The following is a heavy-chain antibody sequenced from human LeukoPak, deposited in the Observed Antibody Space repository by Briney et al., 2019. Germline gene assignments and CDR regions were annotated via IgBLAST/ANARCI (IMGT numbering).Heavy chain of an antibody. CDR2: IYSDGST. J-gene: IGHJ4*02. D-gene: IGHD3-22*01. Sequence: PGGSLRLSCAASGFTVSSNYMSWVRQAPGKGLEWVSVIYSDGSTYYADSVKGRFTISRDNSKNTLYLQLNSLRAEDTAVYYCARRYYDSSGYHFLDYWGQGTLVTVSS. CDR1: GFTVSSNY. CDR3: ARRYYDSSGYHFLDY. V-gene: IGHV3-66*01.